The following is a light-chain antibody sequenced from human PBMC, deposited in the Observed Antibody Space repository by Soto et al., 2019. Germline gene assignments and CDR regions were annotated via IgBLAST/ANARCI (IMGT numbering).Light chain of an antibody. CDR2: LGS. J-gene: IGKJ4*01. CDR3: MQALQIPPT. Sequence: DIVMTQSPLSLPVTPGEPASISCRSSQSLLHSNGYNYLDWYLQKPGQSPQLLIYLGSNRASGVPARFSGSGSGTDFTLRISRVEAEDFGVYYCMQALQIPPTFGGGTKVEIK. V-gene: IGKV2-28*01. CDR1: QSLLHSNGYNY.